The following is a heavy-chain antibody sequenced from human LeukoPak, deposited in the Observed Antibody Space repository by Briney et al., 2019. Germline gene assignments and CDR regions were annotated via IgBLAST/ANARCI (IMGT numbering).Heavy chain of an antibody. V-gene: IGHV4-30-4*08. Sequence: ESGPTLVKPSQTLSLTCTVSGGSISSGDYYWSSIRQPPGKGLEWIGYIYYSGSTYYNPSLKSRVTISVDTSKNQFSLKLSSVTAADTAVYYCARASSLLTFLFDYWGQGTLVTVSS. CDR2: IYYSGST. D-gene: IGHD1-14*01. CDR1: GGSISSGDYY. CDR3: ARASSLLTFLFDY. J-gene: IGHJ4*02.